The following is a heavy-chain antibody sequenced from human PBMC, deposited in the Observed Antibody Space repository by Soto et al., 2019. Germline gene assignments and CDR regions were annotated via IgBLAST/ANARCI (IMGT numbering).Heavy chain of an antibody. J-gene: IGHJ6*02. V-gene: IGHV3-66*01. CDR2: IYAGGST. CDR3: VRVPPAHDYYGLDV. CDR1: GLTVNDNY. Sequence: GGSLRLSCVASGLTVNDNYMSWVRQAPGKGLEWFSIIYAGGSTYYADSVKVRFTISRDSSKNTLFLQMNSVREEDTAVYFCVRVPPAHDYYGLDVWGQGTTVTVSS.